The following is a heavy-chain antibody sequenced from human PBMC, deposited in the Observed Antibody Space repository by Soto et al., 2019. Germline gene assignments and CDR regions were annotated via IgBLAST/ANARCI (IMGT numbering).Heavy chain of an antibody. CDR1: GGSSSSYY. J-gene: IGHJ5*02. V-gene: IGHV4-59*01. CDR2: INYIGRT. D-gene: IGHD2-15*01. CDR3: ARSFCSDAVRCNWFDP. Sequence: QVQLQESGPGLVSPSETLSLTCTVSGGSSSSYYWSWIRQPPGEGLEWIGYINYIGRTNYNPSLKSRVTISLDTSKNHLSLRPSSLTAADTAVYYCARSFCSDAVRCNWFDPWGQGTLVTVSS.